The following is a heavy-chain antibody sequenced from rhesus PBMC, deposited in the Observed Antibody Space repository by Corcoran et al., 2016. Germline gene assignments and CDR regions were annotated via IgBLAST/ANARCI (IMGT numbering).Heavy chain of an antibody. J-gene: IGHJ5-1*01. D-gene: IGHD4-29*01. CDR1: GGSIRIHC. V-gene: IGHV4-173*01. CDR2: ISGSGGST. Sequence: LQLQESGPGLVKPSEPLSLTCAVSGGSIRIHCWSWIRQPPGKGLEWIGRISGSGGSTSYNPSLKSRVTISTDTSKNQLSLKLISVTAADTAVYYCAVAAEVNRFDVWGPGVLVTVSS. CDR3: AVAAEVNRFDV.